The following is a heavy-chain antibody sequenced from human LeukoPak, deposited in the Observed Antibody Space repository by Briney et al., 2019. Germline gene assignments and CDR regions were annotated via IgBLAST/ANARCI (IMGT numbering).Heavy chain of an antibody. CDR2: INSDGSST. CDR1: GFAFSDYN. CDR3: ARGLVHDTSGYYSDY. Sequence: GGSLRLSCTASGFAFSDYNVNWVRQAPGKGLVWVSRINSDGSSTTYADSVKGRFTVSRDNAKNTLYLQMDSLRAEDSAVYYCARGLVHDTSGYYSDYWGQGILVTVSS. V-gene: IGHV3-74*01. J-gene: IGHJ4*02. D-gene: IGHD3-22*01.